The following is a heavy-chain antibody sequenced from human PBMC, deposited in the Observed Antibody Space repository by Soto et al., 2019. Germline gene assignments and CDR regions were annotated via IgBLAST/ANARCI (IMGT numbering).Heavy chain of an antibody. J-gene: IGHJ6*02. Sequence: NPSETLSLTCTVSGGSISSSSYYWGWIRQPPGKGLEWIGSIYYSGSTYYNPSLKSRVTISVDTSKNQFSLKLSSVTAADTVVYYCARQMVRGHLPLYGMDVWGQGTTVTVSS. V-gene: IGHV4-39*01. D-gene: IGHD3-10*01. CDR3: ARQMVRGHLPLYGMDV. CDR1: GGSISSSSYY. CDR2: IYYSGST.